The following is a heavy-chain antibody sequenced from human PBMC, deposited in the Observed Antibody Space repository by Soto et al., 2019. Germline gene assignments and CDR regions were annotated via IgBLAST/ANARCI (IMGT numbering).Heavy chain of an antibody. D-gene: IGHD3-3*01. V-gene: IGHV3-23*01. CDR3: AKDRVLRFLEWLGSPAGY. CDR1: GFTFSSYA. CDR2: FSGSGGST. Sequence: PGGSLRLSCAASGFTFSSYAMSWVRQAPGKGLEWVSVFSGSGGSTYYADSVKGRFTISRDNSKNTLYLQMNSLRAEDTAVYYCAKDRVLRFLEWLGSPAGYWGQGTLVTVSS. J-gene: IGHJ4*02.